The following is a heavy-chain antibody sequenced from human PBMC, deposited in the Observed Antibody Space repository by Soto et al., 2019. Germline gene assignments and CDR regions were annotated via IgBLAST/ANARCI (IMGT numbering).Heavy chain of an antibody. J-gene: IGHJ4*02. CDR2: IYWDDDK. CDR3: AHRRGRYSSSYSPDY. Sequence: QITLKESGPTLVKPTHTLTLTCTFSGFSLSTTGAYVGWIRQPPGKALEWLALIYWDDDKRYSPSLNSRLTTPXAXPXXQVVLYMTNMDPVDTATYYCAHRRGRYSSSYSPDYWGQGTLVTVSS. D-gene: IGHD6-13*01. CDR1: GFSLSTTGAY. V-gene: IGHV2-5*02.